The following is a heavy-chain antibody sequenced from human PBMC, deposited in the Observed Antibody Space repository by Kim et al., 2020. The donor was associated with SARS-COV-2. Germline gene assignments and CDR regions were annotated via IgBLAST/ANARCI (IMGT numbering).Heavy chain of an antibody. V-gene: IGHV3-7*01. J-gene: IGHJ6*02. CDR1: EFMFSIYW. CDR3: ARKDALDV. Sequence: GGSLRLSCAASEFMFSIYWMTWVRQAPGKGLEWVPSIKEDGSEKHYMDSVKGRFTISRDNAQKSLSLQINSLRAEDTAVYYCARKDALDVWGQGTTVTVSS. CDR2: IKEDGSEK.